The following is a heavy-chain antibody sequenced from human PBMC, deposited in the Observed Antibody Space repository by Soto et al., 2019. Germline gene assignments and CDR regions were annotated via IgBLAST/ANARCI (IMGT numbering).Heavy chain of an antibody. Sequence: GGSLRLSCAASGFTFSSYAMSWVRQAPGKGLEWVSTISGSGGSTYYADSVKGRFTISRDNSKNTLYLQMNSLRAEDTAVYYCAKDPPEADYYDSSGSTYPYWGQGTLVTVSS. J-gene: IGHJ4*02. D-gene: IGHD3-22*01. V-gene: IGHV3-23*01. CDR2: ISGSGGST. CDR3: AKDPPEADYYDSSGSTYPY. CDR1: GFTFSSYA.